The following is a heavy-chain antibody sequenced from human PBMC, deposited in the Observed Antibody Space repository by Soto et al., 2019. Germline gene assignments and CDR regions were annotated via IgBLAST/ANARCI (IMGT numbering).Heavy chain of an antibody. CDR1: GGSISSYY. CDR3: ARVEYQLTYGMDV. V-gene: IGHV4-59*01. CDR2: IYYSGST. J-gene: IGHJ6*02. Sequence: SETLSLTCTVSGGSISSYYWSWIRQPPGKGLEWIGYIYYSGSTNYNPSLKSRVTISVDTSKNQFSLKLSSVTAADTAVYYCARVEYQLTYGMDVWGQGTTVTVSS. D-gene: IGHD2-2*01.